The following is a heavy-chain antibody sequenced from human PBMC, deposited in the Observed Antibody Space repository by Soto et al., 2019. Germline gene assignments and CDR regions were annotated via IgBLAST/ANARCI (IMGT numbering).Heavy chain of an antibody. CDR1: GGSISSDGYY. Sequence: QVQLQESGPGLVKPSQTLSLTCSVSGGSISSDGYYWSWIRQDSGKGLEWIGYIYYSGSTYYNPSLKSRVTISVDTSKNQFSLKLSSVTAADTAVYYFARVGAAGASYYYGMDVWGQGTTVTVSS. CDR3: ARVGAAGASYYYGMDV. V-gene: IGHV4-31*03. CDR2: IYYSGST. D-gene: IGHD6-13*01. J-gene: IGHJ6*02.